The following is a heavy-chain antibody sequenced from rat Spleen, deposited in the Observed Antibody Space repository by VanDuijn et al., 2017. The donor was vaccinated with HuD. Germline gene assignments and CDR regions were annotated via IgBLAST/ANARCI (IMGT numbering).Heavy chain of an antibody. CDR1: GFIFNNYW. J-gene: IGHJ1*01. CDR3: AKDMSRTIAARSYSYFDF. CDR2: INKDSSTI. Sequence: EVKLVESGGGLVQPGRSLKLSCAASGFIFNNYWMGWVRQAPGKGLEWIGEINKDSSTINYTPSLKDKFTISRDNAQNTLYLQMDGLRSEDTATYYCAKDMSRTIAARSYSYFDFWGPGTVVTVSS. D-gene: IGHD1-2*01. V-gene: IGHV4-2*01.